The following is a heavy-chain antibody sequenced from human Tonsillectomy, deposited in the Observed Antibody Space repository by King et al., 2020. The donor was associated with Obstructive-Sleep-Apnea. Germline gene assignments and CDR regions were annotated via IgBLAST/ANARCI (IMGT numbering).Heavy chain of an antibody. Sequence: VQLVESGGGLVQPGGSLRLSCAASGFTFSSYWMHWVRQAPGKGLVWVSRINSDGSSTSYADSVKGRFTISRDNAKNTLNLQMNSLRAEDTAVYYCARDHDFWSGYPDYWGQGTLVTVSS. D-gene: IGHD3-3*01. V-gene: IGHV3-74*01. CDR3: ARDHDFWSGYPDY. CDR2: INSDGSST. CDR1: GFTFSSYW. J-gene: IGHJ4*02.